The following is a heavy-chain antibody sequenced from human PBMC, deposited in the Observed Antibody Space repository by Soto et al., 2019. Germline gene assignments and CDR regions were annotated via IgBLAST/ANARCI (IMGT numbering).Heavy chain of an antibody. CDR3: GRGYIG. J-gene: IGHJ4*02. Sequence: PGGSLRLSCAASGFSFSSYSMNWVRQAPGKGLEWVSSISSSASYINYADSVKGRFTISRDNAKKSLYLQMNSLRAEDTAVYYCGRGYIGWGQGTLVTVSS. D-gene: IGHD5-12*01. CDR1: GFSFSSYS. V-gene: IGHV3-21*04. CDR2: ISSSASYI.